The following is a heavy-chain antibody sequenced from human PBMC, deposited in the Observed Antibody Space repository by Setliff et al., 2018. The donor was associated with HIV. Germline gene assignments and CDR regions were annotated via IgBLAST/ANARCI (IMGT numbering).Heavy chain of an antibody. Sequence: GGSLRLSCAASGFTFSSYAMHWVRQAPGKGLEWVAVISYDGRNKYYADSVKGRFTISRDTSNNTLYLQMNSLRPEDTAVYYCVSRFLEWLFFWGQGTLVTVSS. CDR2: ISYDGRNK. J-gene: IGHJ4*02. CDR3: VSRFLEWLFF. D-gene: IGHD3-3*01. V-gene: IGHV3-30*14. CDR1: GFTFSSYA.